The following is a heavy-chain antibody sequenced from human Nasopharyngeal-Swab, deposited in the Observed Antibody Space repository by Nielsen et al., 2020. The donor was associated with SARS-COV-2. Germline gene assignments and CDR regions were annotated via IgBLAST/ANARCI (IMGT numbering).Heavy chain of an antibody. Sequence: GESLKISCTASGFIFSNYGMHWVRQAPGKGLEWVAVISYDGINKYNADSVKGRFTISRDNSKDTLYLQMDSLRAEDTAVYYCAAPSRYCSSTRCTYYYYGMDVWGQGTTVTVSS. D-gene: IGHD2-2*01. CDR2: ISYDGINK. CDR1: GFIFSNYG. J-gene: IGHJ6*02. V-gene: IGHV3-30*03. CDR3: AAPSRYCSSTRCTYYYYGMDV.